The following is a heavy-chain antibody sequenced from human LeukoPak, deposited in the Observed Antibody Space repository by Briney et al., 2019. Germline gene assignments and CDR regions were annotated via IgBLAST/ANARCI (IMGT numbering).Heavy chain of an antibody. CDR1: GYTFTGYY. Sequence: GASVKVSCKASGYTFTGYYMHWVRQAPGQGLEWMGWINPNSGGTNYAQKFQGWVTMTRDTSISTAYMELSRLRSDGTAVYYCACIAVAGTDFDYWGQGTLVTVSS. J-gene: IGHJ4*02. CDR3: ACIAVAGTDFDY. V-gene: IGHV1-2*04. CDR2: INPNSGGT. D-gene: IGHD6-19*01.